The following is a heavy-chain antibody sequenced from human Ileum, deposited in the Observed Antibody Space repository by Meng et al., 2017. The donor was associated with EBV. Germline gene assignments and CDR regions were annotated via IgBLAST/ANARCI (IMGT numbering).Heavy chain of an antibody. J-gene: IGHJ4*02. Sequence: EVKLLESGGALVQPGGCLRCSXAASGFTFSNYAMSWVRQAPGKGLEWVSGFSASDGTTQYSDSVKGRFTISRDNSKNTLYLQMNSLRVEDTAVYYCAKSLEAAAGTGAFEQWGQGTLVTVSS. CDR1: GFTFSNYA. V-gene: IGHV3-23*01. CDR2: FSASDGTT. CDR3: AKSLEAAAGTGAFEQ. D-gene: IGHD6-13*01.